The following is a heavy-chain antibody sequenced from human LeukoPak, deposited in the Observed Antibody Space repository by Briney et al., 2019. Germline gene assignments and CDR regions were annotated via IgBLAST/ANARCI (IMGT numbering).Heavy chain of an antibody. CDR1: GFTFDGYG. V-gene: IGHV3-20*04. CDR3: ARDPLGASDNSGSYYPRDY. CDR2: INWNSGST. Sequence: PGGSLRLSCAASGFTFDGYGMSWVRQAPGKGLEWVSGINWNSGSTGYADSVKGRFTISRDNAKNSLYLQMNSLRAEDTALYYCARDPLGASDNSGSYYPRDYWGQGTLVTVSS. J-gene: IGHJ4*02. D-gene: IGHD1-26*01.